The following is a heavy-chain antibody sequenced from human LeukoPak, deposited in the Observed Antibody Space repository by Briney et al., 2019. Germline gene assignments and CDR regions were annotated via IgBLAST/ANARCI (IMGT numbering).Heavy chain of an antibody. J-gene: IGHJ6*03. D-gene: IGHD1-26*01. CDR1: GGSISSGSYY. CDR2: IYYSGST. V-gene: IGHV4-39*07. CDR3: ARVRVVWWELLQADYYYYMDV. Sequence: PSETLSLTCTVSGGSISSGSYYWGWTRQPPGKGLEWIATIYYSGSTYSNPSLKSRVTISVDTSKNQFSLKLSSVTAADTAVYYCARVRVVWWELLQADYYYYMDVWGKGTTVTISS.